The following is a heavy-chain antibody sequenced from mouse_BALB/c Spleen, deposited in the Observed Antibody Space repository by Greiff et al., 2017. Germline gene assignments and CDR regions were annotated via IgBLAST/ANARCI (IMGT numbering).Heavy chain of an antibody. CDR2: ISDGGSYT. CDR3: ARDLGNYGYFDV. V-gene: IGHV5-4*02. J-gene: IGHJ1*01. D-gene: IGHD2-1*01. Sequence: EVQLVESGGGLVKPGGSLKLSCAASGFTFSDYYMYWVRQTPEKRLEWVATISDGGSYTYYPDSVKGRFTISRDNAKNNLYLQMSSLKSEDTAMYYCARDLGNYGYFDVWGAGTTVTVSS. CDR1: GFTFSDYY.